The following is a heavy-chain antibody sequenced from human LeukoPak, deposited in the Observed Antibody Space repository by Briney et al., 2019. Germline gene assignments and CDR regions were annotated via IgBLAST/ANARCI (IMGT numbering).Heavy chain of an antibody. J-gene: IGHJ6*03. Sequence: SETLSLTCTVSGGSISSGSYYWSWVRQPAWKGLGWIGRIYTSGSTNYNPSLKSRVTISVDTSKNQLSLKLSSVTAADTAVYYCAREVAYYSGSGSYMGYYMDVWGKGTTVTISS. D-gene: IGHD3-10*01. CDR3: AREVAYYSGSGSYMGYYMDV. CDR1: GGSISSGSYY. CDR2: IYTSGST. V-gene: IGHV4-61*02.